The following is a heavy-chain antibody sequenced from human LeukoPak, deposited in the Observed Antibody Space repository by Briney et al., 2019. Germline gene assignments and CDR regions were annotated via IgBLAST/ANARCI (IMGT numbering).Heavy chain of an antibody. D-gene: IGHD6-13*01. J-gene: IGHJ4*02. Sequence: PGGSLRLSCAAPGFTFRNYVIHWVRQAPGKGLEWVAVTSSDLNVKLYADSVKGRFTISRDNSRSTLYLQMNSLRAEDTTVYYCAKGSSPFDYWGQGTLVTVSS. CDR2: TSSDLNVK. V-gene: IGHV3-30-3*01. CDR1: GFTFRNYV. CDR3: AKGSSPFDY.